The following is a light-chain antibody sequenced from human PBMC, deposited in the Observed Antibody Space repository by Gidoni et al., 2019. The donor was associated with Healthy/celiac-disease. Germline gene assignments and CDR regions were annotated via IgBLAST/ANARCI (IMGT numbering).Light chain of an antibody. CDR1: QSVSSY. CDR2: DAS. V-gene: IGKV3-11*01. J-gene: IGKJ5*01. Sequence: ATLSCRASQSVSSYLAWYQQKPGQAPRLLIYDASNRATGIPARFSGSGFVTDFTLTISSLEPEDFAVYYCQQRSNWITFGQGKRLEIQ. CDR3: QQRSNWIT.